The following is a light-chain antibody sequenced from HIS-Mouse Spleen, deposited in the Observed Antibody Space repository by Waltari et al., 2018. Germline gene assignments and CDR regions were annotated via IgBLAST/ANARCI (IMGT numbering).Light chain of an antibody. Sequence: QSALTQPASVSGSPGPSITISCTGTSSDVGGYNSFSWYQQHPGKAPKLMIYEVSNRPSGVSNRFSGSKSGNTASLTISGLQAEDEADYYCSSYTSSSTLWVFGGGTKLTVL. CDR1: SSDVGGYNS. J-gene: IGLJ3*02. CDR2: EVS. V-gene: IGLV2-14*01. CDR3: SSYTSSSTLWV.